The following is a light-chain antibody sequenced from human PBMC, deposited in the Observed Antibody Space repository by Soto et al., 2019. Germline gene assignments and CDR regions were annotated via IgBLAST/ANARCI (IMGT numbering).Light chain of an antibody. CDR2: GSS. Sequence: EIVMTQSPATLSVSPGERATLSCRASQSVSTKLAWYQQKPGQAPRLLIYGSSTRATGIPARFSGSGSGTDFTLTISGLQSEDFAVYYCQQYNDWPLTFGQGTEVEIK. CDR3: QQYNDWPLT. CDR1: QSVSTK. V-gene: IGKV3-15*01. J-gene: IGKJ1*01.